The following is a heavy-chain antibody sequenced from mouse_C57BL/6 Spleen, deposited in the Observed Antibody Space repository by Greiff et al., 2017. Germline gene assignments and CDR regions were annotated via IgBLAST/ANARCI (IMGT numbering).Heavy chain of an antibody. CDR3: ARESITTYFDY. D-gene: IGHD1-3*01. CDR1: GYSITSGYY. J-gene: IGHJ2*01. V-gene: IGHV3-6*01. CDR2: ISYDGSN. Sequence: EVQLVESGPGLVKPSQSLSLTCSVTGYSITSGYYWNWIRQFPGNKLEWMGYISYDGSNNYNPSLKNRISITRDTSKNQFFLKLNSVTTEDTATYYCARESITTYFDYWGQGTTLTVSS.